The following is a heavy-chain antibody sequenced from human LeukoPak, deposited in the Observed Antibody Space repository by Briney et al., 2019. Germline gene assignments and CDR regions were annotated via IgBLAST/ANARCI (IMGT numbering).Heavy chain of an antibody. V-gene: IGHV3-74*03. D-gene: IGHD2-15*01. Sequence: GGSLRLSCVASGFTFSNHWMQWVRHAPGKGLVWVSRINSDGSITTYADSVKGRFTVSRDNAKNTLFLQMNSLRDEDTAVYYCARGGYCSGGACYRGFDCWGQGTLVTVSS. J-gene: IGHJ4*02. CDR1: GFTFSNHW. CDR3: ARGGYCSGGACYRGFDC. CDR2: INSDGSIT.